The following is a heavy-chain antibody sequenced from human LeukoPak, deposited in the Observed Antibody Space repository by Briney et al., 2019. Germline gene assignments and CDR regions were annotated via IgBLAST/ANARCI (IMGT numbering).Heavy chain of an antibody. Sequence: PGGSLRLSCAASGFTFSSYGMHWVRQAPGKGLEWVAFIRYDGSNKYYEDSVKGRFTISRDSPKNTLYLQMNSLRAEDTAVYYCAKGGSYDFKSTFDYWGQGALVTVSS. J-gene: IGHJ4*02. V-gene: IGHV3-30*02. CDR2: IRYDGSNK. CDR1: GFTFSSYG. D-gene: IGHD2-15*01. CDR3: AKGGSYDFKSTFDY.